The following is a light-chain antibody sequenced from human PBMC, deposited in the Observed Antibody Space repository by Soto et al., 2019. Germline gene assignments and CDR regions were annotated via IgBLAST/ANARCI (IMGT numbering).Light chain of an antibody. V-gene: IGLV2-14*01. CDR2: EVS. CDR1: SSDVGGYNY. J-gene: IGLJ1*01. Sequence: QSALTQPASVSGSAGQSISISCTGTSSDVGGYNYVSWYQQHPGKVPRLMIYEVSNRPSGVSIRFSGSKSGNTASLTISGLQAEDEADYYCSSYTSSNTLVVFGSGTKVTVL. CDR3: SSYTSSNTLVV.